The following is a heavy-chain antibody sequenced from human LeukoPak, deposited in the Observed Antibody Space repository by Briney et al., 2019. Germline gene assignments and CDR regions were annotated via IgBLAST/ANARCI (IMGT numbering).Heavy chain of an antibody. CDR2: IWYDGSNK. Sequence: PGGSLRLSCAASGFTFSSYGMHWVRQAPGKGLEWVAVIWYDGSNKYYADSVKGRFTISRDNSENTLYLQMNSLRAEDTAVYYCARDLIAAAGLDWGQGTLVTVSS. D-gene: IGHD6-13*01. CDR3: ARDLIAAAGLD. J-gene: IGHJ4*02. CDR1: GFTFSSYG. V-gene: IGHV3-33*01.